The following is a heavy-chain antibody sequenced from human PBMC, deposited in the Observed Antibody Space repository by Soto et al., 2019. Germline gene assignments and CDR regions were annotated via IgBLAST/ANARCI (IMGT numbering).Heavy chain of an antibody. Sequence: SETLSLTCAVSGGSFSGYYWSWIRQPPGKGLEWIGEINHSGSTNYNPSLKSRVTISVDTSKNQFSLKLSSVTAADTAVYYCASGEYQLLLGYYYYYMDVWGKGTTVTVSS. CDR1: GGSFSGYY. CDR2: INHSGST. V-gene: IGHV4-34*01. D-gene: IGHD2-2*01. J-gene: IGHJ6*03. CDR3: ASGEYQLLLGYYYYYMDV.